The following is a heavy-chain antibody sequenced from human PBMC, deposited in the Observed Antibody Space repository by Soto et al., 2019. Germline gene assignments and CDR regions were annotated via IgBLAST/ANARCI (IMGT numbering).Heavy chain of an antibody. D-gene: IGHD3-9*01. Sequence: GASVKVSCKVAGYTLSELSMHWVRQAPGKGLEWMGGFDPENGETIYAQKFQGRVTMTEDTSTDTAHMELSSLRSEDTAIYFCAKRYFQETSALAAFVIWGQGTMVTVSS. J-gene: IGHJ3*02. CDR1: GYTLSELS. V-gene: IGHV1-24*01. CDR2: FDPENGET. CDR3: AKRYFQETSALAAFVI.